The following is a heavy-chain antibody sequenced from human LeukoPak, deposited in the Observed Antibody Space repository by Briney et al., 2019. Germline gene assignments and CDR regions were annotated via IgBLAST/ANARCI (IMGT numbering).Heavy chain of an antibody. Sequence: KASETLSLTCTVSGGSTSSSNYYWGWIRQPPGKGLEWIGGIHYSGNTYYNPSLKSRVTISVDTSKNQFSLKLSSVTAADTAVYYCARLGAGPTYYDFWSGYSSFYFDHWGQGTLVTVSS. V-gene: IGHV4-39*01. CDR1: GGSTSSSNYY. D-gene: IGHD3-3*01. J-gene: IGHJ4*02. CDR2: IHYSGNT. CDR3: ARLGAGPTYYDFWSGYSSFYFDH.